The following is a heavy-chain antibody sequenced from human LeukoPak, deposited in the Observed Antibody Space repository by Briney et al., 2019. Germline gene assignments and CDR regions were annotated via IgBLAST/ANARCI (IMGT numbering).Heavy chain of an antibody. V-gene: IGHV1-8*01. D-gene: IGHD5-18*01. CDR1: GYTFTSYD. CDR3: AVGLGYSCGYGFYYYYMDV. CDR2: MNPNSGNT. J-gene: IGHJ6*03. Sequence: ASVKVSCKASGYTFTSYDINWVRQATGQGLERMGWMNPNSGNTGYAQKFQGRVTMTRNTSISTAYMELSSLRSEDTAVYYCAVGLGYSCGYGFYYYYMDVWGKGTTVTISS.